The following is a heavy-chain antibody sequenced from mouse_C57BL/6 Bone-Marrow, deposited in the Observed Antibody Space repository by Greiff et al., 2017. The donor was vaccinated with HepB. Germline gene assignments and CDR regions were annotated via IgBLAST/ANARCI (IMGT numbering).Heavy chain of an antibody. CDR3: ARAFIYYYGSSYEYFDV. D-gene: IGHD1-1*01. Sequence: QVTLKECGPGILQPSQTLSLTCSFSGFSLSTFGMGVGWIRQPSGKGLEWLAHIWWDDDKYYNPALKSRLTISKDTSKNQVFLKIANVDTADTATYYCARAFIYYYGSSYEYFDVWGTGTTVTVSS. J-gene: IGHJ1*03. CDR1: GFSLSTFGMG. V-gene: IGHV8-8*01. CDR2: IWWDDDK.